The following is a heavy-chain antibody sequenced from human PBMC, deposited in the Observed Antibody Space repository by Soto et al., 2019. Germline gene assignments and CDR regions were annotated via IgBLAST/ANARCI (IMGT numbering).Heavy chain of an antibody. D-gene: IGHD1-7*01. Sequence: SVKVSCNASGGTFSSYAISWVRQAPGQGLEWMGGIIPIFGTANYAQKFQGRVTITADESTSTAYMELSSLRSEDTAVYYCARRITGTTGWFDPWGQGTLVTVSS. V-gene: IGHV1-69*13. CDR1: GGTFSSYA. CDR2: IIPIFGTA. CDR3: ARRITGTTGWFDP. J-gene: IGHJ5*02.